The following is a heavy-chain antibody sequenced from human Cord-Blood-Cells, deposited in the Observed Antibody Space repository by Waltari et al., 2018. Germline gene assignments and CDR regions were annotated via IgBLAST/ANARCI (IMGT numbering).Heavy chain of an antibody. Sequence: EVQLVQSGAEVKKPGESLKISCKGSGYSFTSYWLGWVPQMHGTGLEWMGIIYPGDSDTRYLPSFQGQVTISADKSISTAYLQWSSLKASDTAMYYCASGMGYYDFWSGPNWFDPWGQGTLVTVSS. CDR1: GYSFTSYW. J-gene: IGHJ5*02. CDR2: IYPGDSDT. D-gene: IGHD3-3*01. V-gene: IGHV5-51*01. CDR3: ASGMGYYDFWSGPNWFDP.